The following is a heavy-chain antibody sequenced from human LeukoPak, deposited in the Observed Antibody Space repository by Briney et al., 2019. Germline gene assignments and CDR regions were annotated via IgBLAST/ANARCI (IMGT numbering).Heavy chain of an antibody. V-gene: IGHV3-21*01. J-gene: IGHJ3*02. CDR3: ARDPYSSSHTDAFDI. CDR1: GFTFSSYE. D-gene: IGHD6-13*01. CDR2: ISSSSSYI. Sequence: PGGSLRLSCAASGFTFSSYEMNWVRQAPGKGLEWVSSISSSSSYIYYADSVKGRFTISRDNAKNSLYLQMNSLRAEDTAVYYCARDPYSSSHTDAFDIWGQGTMVTVSS.